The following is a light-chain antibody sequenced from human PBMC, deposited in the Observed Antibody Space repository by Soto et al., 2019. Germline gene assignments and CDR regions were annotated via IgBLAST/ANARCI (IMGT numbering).Light chain of an antibody. Sequence: QSVLTQPASVSGSPGQSIAISCTGRRSDVGAYNSVSWYQQYPGKAPKLMIHDVSNRPSGVSDRFSGSKSGNTASLTISGLQAEDEADYYCSSYTSSNSYVFGSGTKVTVL. V-gene: IGLV2-14*01. J-gene: IGLJ1*01. CDR1: RSDVGAYNS. CDR2: DVS. CDR3: SSYTSSNSYV.